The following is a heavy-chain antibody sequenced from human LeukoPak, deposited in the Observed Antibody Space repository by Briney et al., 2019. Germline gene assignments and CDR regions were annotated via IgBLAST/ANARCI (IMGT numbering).Heavy chain of an antibody. CDR2: VSSTSINI. D-gene: IGHD4-17*01. Sequence: GGSLRLSCAASGFTFSSYGMNWVRQAPGKGLEWVSSVSSTSINIDYADSVKGRFTISRDNTKNSVSLQMNSLTVEDTAVYYCVRSGLRPLDSWGQGTLVAASS. CDR1: GFTFSSYG. V-gene: IGHV3-21*06. CDR3: VRSGLRPLDS. J-gene: IGHJ4*02.